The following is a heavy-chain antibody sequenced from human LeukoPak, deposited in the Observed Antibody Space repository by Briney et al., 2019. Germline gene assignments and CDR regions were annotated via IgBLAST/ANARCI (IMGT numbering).Heavy chain of an antibody. J-gene: IGHJ3*02. CDR1: GYTFTSYY. V-gene: IGHV1-46*01. CDR2: INPSGGST. Sequence: ASVKVSCKASGYTFTSYYMHWVRQAPGQGLEWMGIINPSGGSTSYAQKFQGRVTMTRDMSTSTVYMELSSLRSEDTAVYYRARDLGCSSTSCYTYAFDIWGQGTMVTVSS. CDR3: ARDLGCSSTSCYTYAFDI. D-gene: IGHD2-2*02.